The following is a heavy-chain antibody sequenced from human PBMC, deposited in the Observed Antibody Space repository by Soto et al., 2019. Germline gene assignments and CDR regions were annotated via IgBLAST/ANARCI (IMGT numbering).Heavy chain of an antibody. D-gene: IGHD6-19*01. CDR1: CGSISSYY. V-gene: IGHV4-59*01. J-gene: IGHJ4*02. CDR2: IYYSGST. CDR3: ARSSGWYFDY. Sequence: PSETVSLTCTVSCGSISSYYWSWIRQPPGKGLEWIGYIYYSGSTNYNPSLKSRVTISVDTSKNQFSLKLSSVTAADTAVYYCARSSGWYFDYWGQGTLVTVSS.